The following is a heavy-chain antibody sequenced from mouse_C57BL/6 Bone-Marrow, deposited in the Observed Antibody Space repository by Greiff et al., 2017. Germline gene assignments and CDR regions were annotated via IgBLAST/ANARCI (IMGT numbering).Heavy chain of an antibody. CDR2: INPSNGGT. CDR1: GYTFTSYW. CDR3: VRGSSYVYYAMDY. Sequence: QVQLQQPGTELVKPGASVKLSCKASGYTFTSYWMHWVKQRPGQGLEWIGNINPSNGGTNYTEQFKSQATLTVDKSSSTASMQLSSLTSEDSAVYYCVRGSSYVYYAMDYWGQGTSVTVSS. V-gene: IGHV1-53*01. D-gene: IGHD1-1*01. J-gene: IGHJ4*01.